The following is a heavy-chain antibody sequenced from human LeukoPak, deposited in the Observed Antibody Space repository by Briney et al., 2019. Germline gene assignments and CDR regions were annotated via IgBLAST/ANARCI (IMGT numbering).Heavy chain of an antibody. CDR2: ISYDGSNK. Sequence: GGSLRLSCAASGFTFSSYAMHWVRQAPGKGLEWVAVISYDGSNKYYADSVKGRFTISRDNSKNTLYLQMNSLRAEDTAVYYCARVGVAGTGWFDPWGQGTLVTVSS. CDR1: GFTFSSYA. D-gene: IGHD6-19*01. CDR3: ARVGVAGTGWFDP. V-gene: IGHV3-30*14. J-gene: IGHJ5*02.